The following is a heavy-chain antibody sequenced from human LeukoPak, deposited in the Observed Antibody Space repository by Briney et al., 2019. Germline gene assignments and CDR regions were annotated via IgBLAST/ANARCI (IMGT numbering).Heavy chain of an antibody. D-gene: IGHD6-13*01. CDR1: GGTFISYA. CDR3: ARGSSSSGGTDYYYGMDV. Sequence: SVKVSCKASGGTFISYAISWVRQAPGQGLEWMGGIIPIFGTANYAQKFQGRVTITADESTSTAYMELSSLRSEDTAVYYCARGSSSSGGTDYYYGMDVWGQGTTVTVSS. V-gene: IGHV1-69*13. CDR2: IIPIFGTA. J-gene: IGHJ6*02.